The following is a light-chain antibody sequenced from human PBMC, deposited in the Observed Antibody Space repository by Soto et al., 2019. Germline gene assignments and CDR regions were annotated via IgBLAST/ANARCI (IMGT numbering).Light chain of an antibody. CDR2: EDN. V-gene: IGLV6-57*03. CDR1: SGSIASNY. Sequence: NFMLTQPHSVSESPGKTVTISCTRSSGSIASNYVQWYQQRPGSAPTTVIYEDNQRPSGVPDRFSGSIDSSSNSASLTISGLKTEDEADYYCQSYDTDYVVFGGGTKVTVL. CDR3: QSYDTDYVV. J-gene: IGLJ2*01.